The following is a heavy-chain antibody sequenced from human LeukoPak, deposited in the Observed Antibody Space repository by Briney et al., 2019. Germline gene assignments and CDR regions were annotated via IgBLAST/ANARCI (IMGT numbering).Heavy chain of an antibody. CDR2: INPSGGST. CDR3: ARELVDIVATIKVYYYGMDV. J-gene: IGHJ6*02. Sequence: ASVKVSCKASGYTFTSYYMHWVRLAPGQGLEWMGIINPSGGSTSYAQKFQGRVTMTRDTSTSTVYMELSSLRSEDTAVYYCARELVDIVATIKVYYYGMDVWGQGTTVTVSS. CDR1: GYTFTSYY. V-gene: IGHV1-46*01. D-gene: IGHD5-12*01.